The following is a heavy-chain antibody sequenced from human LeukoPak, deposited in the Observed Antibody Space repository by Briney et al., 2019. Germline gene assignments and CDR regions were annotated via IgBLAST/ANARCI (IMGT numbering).Heavy chain of an antibody. CDR2: INPNSGGT. J-gene: IGHJ4*02. CDR1: GYTFTGYY. Sequence: ASVKVSCKASGYTFTGYYMHWVRQAPGQGLEWMGWINPNSGGTNYAQKFQGRVTMTRDTSISTAYMELSRLRSDDTAVYYCARKVYYYGSGSTVYFDYWGQGTLVTVSS. CDR3: ARKVYYYGSGSTVYFDY. V-gene: IGHV1-2*02. D-gene: IGHD3-10*01.